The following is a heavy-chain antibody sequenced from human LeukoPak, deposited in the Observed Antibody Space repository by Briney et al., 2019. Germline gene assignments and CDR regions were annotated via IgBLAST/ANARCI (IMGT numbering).Heavy chain of an antibody. CDR3: AKEGSDAFDI. Sequence: GGSLRLSCAASEFTFSTYGMHWVRQAPGKGLEWVAVISYDGSYKFYADSVKGRFTISRDNSKSTLYLQMNSLRAEDTAVYYCAKEGSDAFDIWGQGTMVTVSS. CDR2: ISYDGSYK. CDR1: EFTFSTYG. V-gene: IGHV3-30*18. J-gene: IGHJ3*02.